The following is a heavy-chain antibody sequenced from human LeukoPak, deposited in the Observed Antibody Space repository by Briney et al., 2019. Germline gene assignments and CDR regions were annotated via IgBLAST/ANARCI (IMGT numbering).Heavy chain of an antibody. CDR3: AGSSWYLRLYYYYGMDV. CDR1: GFTFSSYG. Sequence: GGSLRLSCAASGFTFSSYGMHWVRQAPGEGLEWVAVISYDGSNKYYADSVKGRFTISRDNSKNTLYLQMNSLRAEDTAVYYCAGSSWYLRLYYYYGMDVWGKGTTVTVSS. J-gene: IGHJ6*04. CDR2: ISYDGSNK. V-gene: IGHV3-30*03. D-gene: IGHD6-13*01.